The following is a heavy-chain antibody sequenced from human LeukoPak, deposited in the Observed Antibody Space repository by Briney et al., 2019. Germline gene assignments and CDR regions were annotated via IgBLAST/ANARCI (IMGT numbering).Heavy chain of an antibody. CDR3: AREQQLVPFFDY. Sequence: GGSLRLSCAVSGLTFSNTWLSWVRQAPGKGLEWLGRIKSKNNGGTTDYAAPVRGRFTISRDDSKNTLYLQMNSLKTEDTGLYYCAREQQLVPFFDYWGQGILVTVSS. J-gene: IGHJ4*02. CDR2: IKSKNNGGTT. V-gene: IGHV3-15*01. CDR1: GLTFSNTW. D-gene: IGHD6-13*01.